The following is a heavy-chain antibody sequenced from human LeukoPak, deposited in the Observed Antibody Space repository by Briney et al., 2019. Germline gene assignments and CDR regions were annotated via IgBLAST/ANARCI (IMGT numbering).Heavy chain of an antibody. CDR2: IYYTGST. D-gene: IGHD6-13*01. CDR3: AREVSSTSTCIDY. V-gene: IGHV4-61*01. Sequence: PSETLSLTCTVSGASVSSGSYFWSWIRQPPGKGLEWIGYIYYTGSTNYKPSLKSRVTISVDTSKNQFSLKLSSVTAADTAVYYCAREVSSTSTCIDYWGQGTLVSVSS. CDR1: GASVSSGSYF. J-gene: IGHJ4*02.